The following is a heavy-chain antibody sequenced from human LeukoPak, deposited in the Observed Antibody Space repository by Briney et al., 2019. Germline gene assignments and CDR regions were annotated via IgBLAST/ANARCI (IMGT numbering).Heavy chain of an antibody. CDR1: GFTFSSYW. Sequence: GGSLRLSCAASGFTFSSYWMSWVRQAPGKGLEWVANIKQDGSEKYYVDSVKGRFTISRDNAKNSLYLQMNSLRAEDTAVYYCARDLXXXGXYYPYYFDYWGQGTLV. CDR2: IKQDGSEK. J-gene: IGHJ4*02. CDR3: ARDLXXXGXYYPYYFDY. V-gene: IGHV3-7*01. D-gene: IGHD3-22*01.